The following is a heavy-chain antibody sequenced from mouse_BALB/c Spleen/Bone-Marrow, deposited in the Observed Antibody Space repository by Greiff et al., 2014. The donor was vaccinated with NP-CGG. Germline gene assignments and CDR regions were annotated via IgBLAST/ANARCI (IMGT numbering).Heavy chain of an antibody. Sequence: EVQLQQSGAELVKPGASVKLSCTASGFNIKDTYMHWVKQRPEQGLEWIGRIDPANGNTKYDPKFQGKATITADTSSNTAYLQLSSLASEDTAVYYCARYRYDYYAMDYWGQGTSVTVSS. J-gene: IGHJ4*01. D-gene: IGHD2-14*01. V-gene: IGHV14-3*02. CDR1: GFNIKDTY. CDR2: IDPANGNT. CDR3: ARYRYDYYAMDY.